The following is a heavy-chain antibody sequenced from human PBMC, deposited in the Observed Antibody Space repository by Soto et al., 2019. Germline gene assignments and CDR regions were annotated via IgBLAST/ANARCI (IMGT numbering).Heavy chain of an antibody. J-gene: IGHJ4*02. D-gene: IGHD6-6*01. CDR2: IIPIFGPA. CDR1: GGSVSNSA. V-gene: IGHV1-69*01. Sequence: QVQLVQSGSEVKKPGSSVRVSCKASGGSVSNSAISWLRQAPGQGLEWMGGIIPIFGPAIYARKFQGRFTIRADESTDTAYMELNNVRSDDTAVYYCGRGSSLTKVEYWGQGTLVTVSS. CDR3: GRGSSLTKVEY.